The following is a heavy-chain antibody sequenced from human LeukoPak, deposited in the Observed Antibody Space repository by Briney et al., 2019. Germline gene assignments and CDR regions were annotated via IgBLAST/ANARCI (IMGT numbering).Heavy chain of an antibody. CDR3: ARDTLGEGEDANYAVYYFDY. J-gene: IGHJ4*02. Sequence: GGTLRLSCAGSGFSFSSYGMHWVRQAPGKGLEWMAFIRSDGSNKYYADSVKGRFTISRDNSKNTLYLQMNSLRAEDTAVYYCARDTLGEGEDANYAVYYFDYWGQGTVVTVSS. V-gene: IGHV3-30*02. CDR1: GFSFSSYG. CDR2: IRSDGSNK. D-gene: IGHD4/OR15-4a*01.